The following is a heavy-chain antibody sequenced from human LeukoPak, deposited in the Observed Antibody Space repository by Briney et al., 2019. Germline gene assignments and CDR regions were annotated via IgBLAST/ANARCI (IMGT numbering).Heavy chain of an antibody. V-gene: IGHV3-23*01. D-gene: IGHD2-8*02. J-gene: IGHJ4*02. Sequence: PGGSLRLSCAASGFTFSSYAMSWVRQATGKGLEWVSAISGSGGITYNADSVKGRFAISRDNSRNTLYLQVNSLRAEDTAAYYCARGVLTGGTYFAYWGQGTLVTVSS. CDR3: ARGVLTGGTYFAY. CDR2: ISGSGGIT. CDR1: GFTFSSYA.